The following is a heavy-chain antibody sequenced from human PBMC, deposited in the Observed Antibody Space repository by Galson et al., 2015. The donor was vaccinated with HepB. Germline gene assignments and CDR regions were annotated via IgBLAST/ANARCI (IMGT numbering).Heavy chain of an antibody. J-gene: IGHJ4*02. V-gene: IGHV3-48*02. D-gene: IGHD3-3*01. Sequence: SLRLSCAASGFTFSSYSMNWVRQAPGKGLEWVSYISSSSSTIYYADSVKGRFTISRDNAKNSLYLQMNSLRDEDTAVYYCARAGDYDFWSGYFPYFDHWGQGILVTVSS. CDR2: ISSSSSTI. CDR1: GFTFSSYS. CDR3: ARAGDYDFWSGYFPYFDH.